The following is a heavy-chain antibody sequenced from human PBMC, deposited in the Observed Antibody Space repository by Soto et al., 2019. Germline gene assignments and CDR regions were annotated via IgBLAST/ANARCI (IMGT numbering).Heavy chain of an antibody. D-gene: IGHD3-22*01. CDR2: TIPMFGTP. CDR3: ARPLRDRNYYSGMAV. J-gene: IGHJ6*02. Sequence: QVQLVQSGAEMQQPGASVRVSCKASGGTFSTYAFSWVRQAPGQGLEWLGGTIPMFGTPNYAQKFQGRVAISADESTATVYMELSSLRSEDTAVYFCARPLRDRNYYSGMAVWGQGTTVTGSS. CDR1: GGTFSTYA. V-gene: IGHV1-69*01.